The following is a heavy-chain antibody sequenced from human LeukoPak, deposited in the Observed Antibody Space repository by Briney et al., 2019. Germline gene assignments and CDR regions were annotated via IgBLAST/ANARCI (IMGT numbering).Heavy chain of an antibody. D-gene: IGHD3-22*01. Sequence: SVKGRFTISRDNSKNTLYLQMNSLRAEDTAVYYCARRGGFDSSGYYPTFDIWGQGTMVTVSS. V-gene: IGHV3-30*01. J-gene: IGHJ3*02. CDR3: ARRGGFDSSGYYPTFDI.